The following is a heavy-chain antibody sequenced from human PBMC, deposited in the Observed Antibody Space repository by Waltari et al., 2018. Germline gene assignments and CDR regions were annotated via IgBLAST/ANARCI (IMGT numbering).Heavy chain of an antibody. J-gene: IGHJ5*02. Sequence: EVQLVESGGGLVQPGGSLRLSCAASGFSVSGVYMTWVRQAPGKGLQWVSMIYSGGSTYYADSVKGRFNISRDNSKNTVFLQMNSLRVDDTAVYYCARPVGNETWGQGTLVTVSS. CDR3: ARPVGNET. CDR1: GFSVSGVY. D-gene: IGHD1-26*01. CDR2: IYSGGST. V-gene: IGHV3-53*01.